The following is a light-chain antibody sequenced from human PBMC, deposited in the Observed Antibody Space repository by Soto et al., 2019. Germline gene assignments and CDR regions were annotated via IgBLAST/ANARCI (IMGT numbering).Light chain of an antibody. V-gene: IGLV1-40*01. CDR3: QSYDSSLSAV. CDR1: SSNIGAGYD. Sequence: QSVLTQPPSVSGAPGQRVTISCTGSSSNIGAGYDVHWYQQLPGTAPKLLIYGNSNRPSGVPDRFSGSNSGTSASLAITGLQAEDEADYYCQSYDSSLSAVFGGGTQLTVL. CDR2: GNS. J-gene: IGLJ2*01.